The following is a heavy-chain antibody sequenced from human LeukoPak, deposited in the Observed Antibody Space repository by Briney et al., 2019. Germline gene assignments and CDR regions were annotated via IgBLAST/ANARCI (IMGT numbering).Heavy chain of an antibody. CDR1: GFTFSSNG. Sequence: GGSLRLSCAVCGFTFSSNGMSWVRQAPGKGLEWVSTISGRDSNTYYADSVEGRFTISRDNSKNTLYLQMKSLRAEDTALYYCAKRSDYGGNGNYFDYWGQGIPVTVSS. D-gene: IGHD4-23*01. V-gene: IGHV3-23*01. CDR2: ISGRDSNT. J-gene: IGHJ4*02. CDR3: AKRSDYGGNGNYFDY.